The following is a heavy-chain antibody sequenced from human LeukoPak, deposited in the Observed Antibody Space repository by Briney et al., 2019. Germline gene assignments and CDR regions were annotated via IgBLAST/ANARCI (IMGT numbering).Heavy chain of an antibody. V-gene: IGHV4-34*01. CDR2: INHSGST. J-gene: IGHJ4*02. CDR1: GGSFSGYY. CDR3: ATARSVSGYDLFDY. D-gene: IGHD5-12*01. Sequence: PSGTLSLTCAVYGGSFSGYYWSWIRQPPGKGLEWIGEINHSGSTNYNPSLKSRVTISVDTSKNQFSLKLSSVTAADTAVYYCATARSVSGYDLFDYWGQGTLVTVSS.